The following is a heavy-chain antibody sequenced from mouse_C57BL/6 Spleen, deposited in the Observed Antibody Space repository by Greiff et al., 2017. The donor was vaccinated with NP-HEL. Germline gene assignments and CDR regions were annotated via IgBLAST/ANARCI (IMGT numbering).Heavy chain of an antibody. CDR2: ISSGSSSI. D-gene: IGHD3-3*01. Sequence: EVHLVESGGGLVKPGGSLKLSCAASGFTFSDYGMHWVRQAPEKGLEWVAYISSGSSSIYYADTVKGRFTISRDKATNTLFLQMTSLKSEDTAMYYCARLGSRSAMDYWGQGTTVTVSS. CDR3: ARLGSRSAMDY. CDR1: GFTFSDYG. V-gene: IGHV5-17*01. J-gene: IGHJ4*01.